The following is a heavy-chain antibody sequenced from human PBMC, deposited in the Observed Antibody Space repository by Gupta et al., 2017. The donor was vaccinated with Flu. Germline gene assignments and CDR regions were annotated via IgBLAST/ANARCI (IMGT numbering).Heavy chain of an antibody. Sequence: QVQLQESGPGLVKPSETLSLTCSVSVGSISSHYWCWIRQPPGKGLEWIGYVYNSGSPSYSPSLRGRVTISVETFRNQISLTLTSVTTADTAVYYCARTRTNLYYCGMDVWGQGTPVTVSS. CDR3: ARTRTNLYYCGMDV. CDR1: VGSISSHY. V-gene: IGHV4-59*11. J-gene: IGHJ6*02. CDR2: VYNSGSP. D-gene: IGHD1/OR15-1a*01.